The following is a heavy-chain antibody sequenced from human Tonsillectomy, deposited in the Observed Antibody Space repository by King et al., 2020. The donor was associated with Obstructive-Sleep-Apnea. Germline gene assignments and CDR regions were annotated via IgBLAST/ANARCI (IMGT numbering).Heavy chain of an antibody. D-gene: IGHD3-10*01. Sequence: VPLQESGPGLVKPSQTLSLTCTVSGGSISTGGYYWSWIRQHPGQGLEWIGFIYYSGSSFYNPSLKSRLTIGVDTSKNQFSLRLNSITAADTAVYYCARNYGLNYWYFDLWGRGTLVTVSS. V-gene: IGHV4-31*03. CDR2: IYYSGSS. J-gene: IGHJ2*01. CDR1: GGSISTGGYY. CDR3: ARNYGLNYWYFDL.